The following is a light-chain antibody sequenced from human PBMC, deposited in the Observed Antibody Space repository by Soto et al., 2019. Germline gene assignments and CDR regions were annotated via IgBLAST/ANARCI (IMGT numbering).Light chain of an antibody. CDR3: QQYGSSPLT. CDR1: QSVSSY. V-gene: IGKV3-20*01. Sequence: EIVLTQSPGTLSLSPGERATLSCRASQSVSSYLAWYQQKPGQTPSLLVYGASSRATGIPDRFSGSGSGADFTLIISRLEPEDFAVYYCQQYGSSPLTFGGGTKVDIK. J-gene: IGKJ4*01. CDR2: GAS.